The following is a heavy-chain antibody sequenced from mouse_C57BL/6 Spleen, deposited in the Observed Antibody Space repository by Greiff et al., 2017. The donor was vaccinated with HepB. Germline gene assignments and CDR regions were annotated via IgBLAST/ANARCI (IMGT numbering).Heavy chain of an antibody. CDR1: GYSFTDYN. Sequence: EVKLQQSGPELVKPGASVKISCKASGYSFTDYNMNWVKQSNGKSLEWIGVINPNYGTTSYNQKFKGKATLTVDQSSSTAYMQLNSLTSEDSAVYYCAREDSNHGRGAMDYWGQGTSVTVSS. CDR3: AREDSNHGRGAMDY. J-gene: IGHJ4*01. D-gene: IGHD2-5*01. CDR2: INPNYGTT. V-gene: IGHV1-39*01.